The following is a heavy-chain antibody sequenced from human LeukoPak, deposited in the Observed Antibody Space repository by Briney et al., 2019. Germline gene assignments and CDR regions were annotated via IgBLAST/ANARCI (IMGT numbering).Heavy chain of an antibody. D-gene: IGHD5-12*01. CDR1: GFTFSSSA. V-gene: IGHV3-23*01. Sequence: PGRSLRLSCAASGFTFSSSAMSWVRQAPGKGLEWVSNISGSGSGGSTYYADSVKGRFTISRDNSKNTLYLQMNSLRAEDTAVYYCATRFSDYVYSRTDYWGQGTLVTVSS. J-gene: IGHJ4*02. CDR3: ATRFSDYVYSRTDY. CDR2: ISGSGSGGST.